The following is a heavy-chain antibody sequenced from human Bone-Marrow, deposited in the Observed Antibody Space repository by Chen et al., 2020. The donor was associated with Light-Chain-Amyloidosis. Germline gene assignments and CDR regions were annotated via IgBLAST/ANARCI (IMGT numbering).Heavy chain of an antibody. CDR2: IYPDDSDA. CDR3: ARRRDGYNFDY. V-gene: IGHV5-51*01. Sequence: GSGYTFPNYWIGWVRQMPGKGLEWMGVIYPDDSDARYSPSFEGQVTISADKSITTAYLQWRSLKASDTAMYYCARRRDGYNFDYCGQGTLVTVSS. J-gene: IGHJ4*02. D-gene: IGHD5-12*01. CDR1: GYTFPNYW.